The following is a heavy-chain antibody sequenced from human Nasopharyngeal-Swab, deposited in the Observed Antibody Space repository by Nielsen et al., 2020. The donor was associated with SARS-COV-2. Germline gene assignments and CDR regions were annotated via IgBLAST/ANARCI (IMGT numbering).Heavy chain of an antibody. CDR2: LSVVGNT. CDR1: GFTIGSYY. J-gene: IGHJ4*02. CDR3: ARGQGEY. V-gene: IGHV3-53*01. Sequence: GGSLRLSCAASGFTIGSYYMSWVRQAPGKGLEWVTLLSVVGNTFYIESVKGRFTISRDNLQNTVHLQMSSLRAEDTAVYYCARGQGEYWGQGTLVTVSS. D-gene: IGHD1-26*01.